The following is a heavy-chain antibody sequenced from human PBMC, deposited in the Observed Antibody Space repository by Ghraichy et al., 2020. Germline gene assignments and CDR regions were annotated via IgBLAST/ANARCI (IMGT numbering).Heavy chain of an antibody. V-gene: IGHV4-59*01. Sequence: SETLSLTCNVSGGSISSYFWSWIRQPPGKGLEWIGYIYYSGNINYNPSLKSRVTISVDTSKNQFSLKLSSVTAADTAVYYCVRESESYRRSAFGYWGQGTLVTV. D-gene: IGHD1-26*01. CDR3: VRESESYRRSAFGY. CDR1: GGSISSYF. CDR2: IYYSGNI. J-gene: IGHJ4*02.